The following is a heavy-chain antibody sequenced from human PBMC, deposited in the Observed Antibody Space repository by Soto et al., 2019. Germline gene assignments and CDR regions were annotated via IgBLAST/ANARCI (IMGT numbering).Heavy chain of an antibody. D-gene: IGHD5-12*01. CDR2: IKQDGSEK. CDR1: GFTFSSYW. V-gene: IGHV3-7*01. J-gene: IGHJ4*02. CDR3: ASDLYSGYEVTGYFDY. Sequence: GGSLRLSCAASGFTFSSYWMSWVRQAPGKGLEWVANIKQDGSEKYYVDSVKGRFTISRDNAKNSLYLQMNSLRAEDTAVYYCASDLYSGYEVTGYFDYWGQGTLVTVAS.